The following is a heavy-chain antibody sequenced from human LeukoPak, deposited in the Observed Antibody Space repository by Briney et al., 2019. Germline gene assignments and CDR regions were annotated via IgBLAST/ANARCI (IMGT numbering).Heavy chain of an antibody. D-gene: IGHD2-2*02. J-gene: IGHJ4*02. V-gene: IGHV3-7*03. CDR1: GFTFSSYW. CDR3: AREPPFGPAAISFDY. CDR2: IEQDGSEK. Sequence: GRSLTLSCAASGFTFSSYWMSWVRQAPGKVMEWVANIEQDGSEKYYVDSVKGRFTISRDNAKNSLYLQMNSLRAEDTAVYYCAREPPFGPAAISFDYWGQGTLVTVSS.